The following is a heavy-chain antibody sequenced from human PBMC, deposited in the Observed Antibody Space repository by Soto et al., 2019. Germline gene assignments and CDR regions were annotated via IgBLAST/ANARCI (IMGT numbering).Heavy chain of an antibody. V-gene: IGHV1-18*01. CDR2: ISAYNGNT. Sequence: XVKVSCKASGYTFTSYGISWVRQAPGQGLEWMGWISAYNGNTNYAQKLQGRVTMTTDTSTSTAYMELRSLRSDDTAVYYCAADAGYSSSLAFDPWGQGTLVTVSS. CDR1: GYTFTSYG. D-gene: IGHD6-13*01. J-gene: IGHJ5*02. CDR3: AADAGYSSSLAFDP.